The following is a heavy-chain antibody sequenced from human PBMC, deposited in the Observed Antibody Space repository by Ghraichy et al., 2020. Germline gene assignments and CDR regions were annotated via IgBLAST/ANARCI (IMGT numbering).Heavy chain of an antibody. CDR2: ISYDGSNK. D-gene: IGHD1-14*01. V-gene: IGHV3-30*18. J-gene: IGHJ6*03. CDR3: AKDLHHRSEFYYYYMDV. CDR1: GFTFSSYG. Sequence: GGSLRLSCAASGFTFSSYGMHWVRQAPGKGLEWVAVISYDGSNKYYADSVKGRFTISRDNSKNTLYLQMNSLRAEDTAVYYCAKDLHHRSEFYYYYMDVWGKGTTVTVSS.